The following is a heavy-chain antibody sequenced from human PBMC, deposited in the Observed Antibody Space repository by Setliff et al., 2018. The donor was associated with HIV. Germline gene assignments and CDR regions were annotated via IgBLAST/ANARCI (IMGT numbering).Heavy chain of an antibody. CDR2: IIPVFGTA. J-gene: IGHJ4*02. D-gene: IGHD3-3*01. CDR3: ARDADNFWSGYPEY. Sequence: SVKVSCKASGGTFSSYAINWVRQAPGQGLEWLGRIIPVFGTANYAQKFQARVTITVDKSTNTAYMALSSLRHDDTAVYYCARDADNFWSGYPEYWGQGTLVTVSS. V-gene: IGHV1-69*06. CDR1: GGTFSSYA.